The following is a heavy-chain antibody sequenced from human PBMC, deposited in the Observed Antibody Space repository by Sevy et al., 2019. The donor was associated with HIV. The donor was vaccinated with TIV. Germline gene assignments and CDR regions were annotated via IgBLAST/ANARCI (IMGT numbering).Heavy chain of an antibody. CDR1: GFTFSSYA. J-gene: IGHJ6*02. CDR3: ASQRNMDV. CDR2: ISYDGSNK. Sequence: GGSLRLSCAASGFTFSSYAMHWVRQAPGKGLEWVAVISYDGSNKYYADSVKGRFTISRDNSKNTLYLQMNSLRAEETAVYYCASQRNMDVWGQGTTVTVS. D-gene: IGHD6-25*01. V-gene: IGHV3-30-3*01.